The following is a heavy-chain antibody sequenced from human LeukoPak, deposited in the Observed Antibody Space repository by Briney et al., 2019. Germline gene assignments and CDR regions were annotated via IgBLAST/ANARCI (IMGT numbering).Heavy chain of an antibody. D-gene: IGHD6-19*01. Sequence: PGRSLRLSCAASGFTFSGYGMHWVCQPPGRGLEWVAIIWHDGTDKYYADSVKGRFTISRDNSRDTLYLQMSSLRVEDTAVYYCARDFSSGWVDYWGQGTLVTVSS. CDR2: IWHDGTDK. CDR1: GFTFSGYG. CDR3: ARDFSSGWVDY. J-gene: IGHJ4*02. V-gene: IGHV3-33*01.